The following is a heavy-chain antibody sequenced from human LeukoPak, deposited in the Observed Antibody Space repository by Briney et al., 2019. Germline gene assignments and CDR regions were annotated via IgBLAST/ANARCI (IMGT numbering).Heavy chain of an antibody. CDR1: GGSFSGYY. CDR2: INHSGST. J-gene: IGHJ4*02. V-gene: IGHV4-34*01. Sequence: KASETLSLTCAVYGGSFSGYYWSWIRQPPGKGLEWIGEINHSGSTNYNPSLKSRGTISVDTSKNQFSLKPSSVTAADTAVDYCARSWGQGYGDYWGQGTLVTVSS. CDR3: ARSWGQGYGDY. D-gene: IGHD5-18*01.